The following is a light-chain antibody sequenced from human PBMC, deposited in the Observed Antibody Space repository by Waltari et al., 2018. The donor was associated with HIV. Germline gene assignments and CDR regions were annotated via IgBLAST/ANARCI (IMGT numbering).Light chain of an antibody. V-gene: IGKV3-20*01. CDR1: QSVSSSY. CDR2: GAS. J-gene: IGKJ2*01. CDR3: QQYGSSLYT. Sequence: EIVLTQSPGTLSLSHGERATLSCRASQSVSSSYLAWYQQKPGQAPRLLIYGASSRATGIPDRFSGSGSGTDFTLTISRLEPEDFAVYYCQQYGSSLYTFGQGTKLEIK.